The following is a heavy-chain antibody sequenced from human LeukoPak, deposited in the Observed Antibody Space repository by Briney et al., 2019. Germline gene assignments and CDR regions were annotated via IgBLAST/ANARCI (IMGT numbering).Heavy chain of an antibody. CDR2: ISAYNGNT. D-gene: IGHD6-13*01. CDR3: ARDLPYSSSWESIDY. J-gene: IGHJ4*02. CDR1: GYTFTSYG. Sequence: ASVKVSCKASGYTFTSYGISWVRQAPGQGLEWMGWISAYNGNTNYAQKIQGRGTMTTDTSTSTAYMELRSLRSDDTAVYYCARDLPYSSSWESIDYWGQGTLVTVSS. V-gene: IGHV1-18*01.